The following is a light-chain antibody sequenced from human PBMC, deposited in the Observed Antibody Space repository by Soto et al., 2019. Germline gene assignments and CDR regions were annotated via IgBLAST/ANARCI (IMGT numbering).Light chain of an antibody. CDR3: QQYGSSPRT. CDR1: ESVSDNY. J-gene: IGKJ1*01. V-gene: IGKV3-20*01. Sequence: EIVLTQSPGTLSLSPGERATLSCRASESVSDNYLAWYQQRSGQAPRLVIYGASSRASAVPDRFSGSESGADFTLTISRLEPEDFAVYYCQQYGSSPRTFGQGTKVDIK. CDR2: GAS.